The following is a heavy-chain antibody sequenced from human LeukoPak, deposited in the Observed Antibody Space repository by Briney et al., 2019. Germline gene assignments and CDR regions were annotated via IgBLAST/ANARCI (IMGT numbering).Heavy chain of an antibody. D-gene: IGHD1-26*01. CDR2: ISSSSSYI. J-gene: IGHJ4*02. CDR1: GFTFSSYR. V-gene: IGHV3-21*01. CDR3: ARNPGGSPMDY. Sequence: PGGSLTLSCAASGFTFSSYRMNWVRQAAAKGLEWVSSISSSSSYIYYADSVKGRFTISRDNAKNSLYPQMNSLRAEDTAVYYCARNPGGSPMDYWGQGTLVTVSS.